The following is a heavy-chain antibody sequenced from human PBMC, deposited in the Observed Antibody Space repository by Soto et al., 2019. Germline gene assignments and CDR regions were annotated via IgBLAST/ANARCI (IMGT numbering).Heavy chain of an antibody. D-gene: IGHD3-9*01. CDR3: ARGRLSLTGYYYYYYGMDV. Sequence: SETLSLTCAVYGGSFIGYYWSWIRQPPGKGLEWIGEINHSGSTNYNPSLKSRVTISVDTSKNQFSLKLSSVTAADTAVYYCARGRLSLTGYYYYYYGMDVWGQGTTVTVS. J-gene: IGHJ6*02. V-gene: IGHV4-34*01. CDR1: GGSFIGYY. CDR2: INHSGST.